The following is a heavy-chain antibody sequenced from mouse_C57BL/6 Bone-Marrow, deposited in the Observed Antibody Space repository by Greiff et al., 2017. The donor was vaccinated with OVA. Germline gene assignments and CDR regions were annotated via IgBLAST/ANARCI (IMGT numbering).Heavy chain of an antibody. Sequence: VQLQQSGAELVRPGPSVKVSCKASGYAFTNYLIEWVKQRPGQGLEWIGVINPGSGGTNYNEKFKGKATLTADKSSSTAYMQLSSLTSEDSAVYFCARDYYGSSYWYFDVWGTGTTVTVSS. J-gene: IGHJ1*03. CDR1: GYAFTNYL. D-gene: IGHD1-1*01. CDR2: INPGSGGT. CDR3: ARDYYGSSYWYFDV. V-gene: IGHV1-54*01.